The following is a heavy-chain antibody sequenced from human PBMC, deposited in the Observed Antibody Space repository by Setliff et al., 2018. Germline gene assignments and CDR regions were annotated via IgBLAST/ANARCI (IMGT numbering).Heavy chain of an antibody. J-gene: IGHJ3*02. V-gene: IGHV4-39*02. CDR3: ARDVRVASSSWFKSAFDI. CDR2: IYYSGST. Sequence: SETLSLTCTVSGGSISSSSYYWSWIRQPPGKGLEWIGSIYYSGSTYYNPSLKSRVTISVDTSKNQFSLKLSSVTAADTAVYYCARDVRVASSSWFKSAFDIWGQGTMVTVSS. D-gene: IGHD6-13*01. CDR1: GGSISSSSYY.